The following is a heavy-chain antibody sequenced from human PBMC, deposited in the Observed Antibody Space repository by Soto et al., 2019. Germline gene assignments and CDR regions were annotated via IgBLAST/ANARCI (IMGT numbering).Heavy chain of an antibody. D-gene: IGHD3-10*02. Sequence: ASVKVSCKASGYTFTSYYMHWVRQAPGQGLEWIGIINPSGGSTSSAQKFQGRVTMTRDTSTSTVYMELSSLRSEDTAVYYCARELPIVRGVYSSYGMDVWGQGTRVTVSS. CDR2: INPSGGST. CDR3: ARELPIVRGVYSSYGMDV. V-gene: IGHV1-46*01. J-gene: IGHJ6*02. CDR1: GYTFTSYY.